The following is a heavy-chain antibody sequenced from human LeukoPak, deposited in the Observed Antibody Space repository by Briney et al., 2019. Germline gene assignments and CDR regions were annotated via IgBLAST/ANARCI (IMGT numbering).Heavy chain of an antibody. CDR3: ARDHGRGYESIIDY. CDR2: IYYSGGT. V-gene: IGHV4-61*01. Sequence: KPSETLSLTCTVSGGSVSSGSYYWSWIRQPPGKGLEWIGYIYYSGGTNYNPSLKSRVTISVDTSKNQFSLKLSSVTAADTAVYYCARDHGRGYESIIDYWGQGTLVTVSS. J-gene: IGHJ4*02. D-gene: IGHD5-12*01. CDR1: GGSVSSGSYY.